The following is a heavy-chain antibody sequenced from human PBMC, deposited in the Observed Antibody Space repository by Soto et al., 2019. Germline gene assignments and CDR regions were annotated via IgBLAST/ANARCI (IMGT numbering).Heavy chain of an antibody. V-gene: IGHV1-18*04. CDR1: GYTFTSYG. CDR3: ARAQNSYSSGHPDYFDY. Sequence: ASVKVSCKASGYTFTSYGISWVRQAPGQGLEWMGWISAYNGNTNYAQKLQGRVTMTTDTSTSTAYMELRSLRAEDTAVYYCARAQNSYSSGHPDYFDYWGQGTLVTVPS. D-gene: IGHD6-19*01. J-gene: IGHJ4*02. CDR2: ISAYNGNT.